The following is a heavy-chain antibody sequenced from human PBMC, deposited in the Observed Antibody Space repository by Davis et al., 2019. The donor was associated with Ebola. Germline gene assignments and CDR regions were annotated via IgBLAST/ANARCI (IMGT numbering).Heavy chain of an antibody. CDR1: GGSISSYY. J-gene: IGHJ6*02. CDR3: ARDLGFWSGYYYGVDV. CDR2: IYYSGST. Sequence: SETLSLTCTVSGGSISSYYWSWIRQPPGKGLEWIGYIYYSGSTNYNPSLKSRVTISVDTSKNQFYLKLSSVTAADTAVYYCARDLGFWSGYYYGVDVWGQGTTVTVS. D-gene: IGHD3-3*01. V-gene: IGHV4-59*12.